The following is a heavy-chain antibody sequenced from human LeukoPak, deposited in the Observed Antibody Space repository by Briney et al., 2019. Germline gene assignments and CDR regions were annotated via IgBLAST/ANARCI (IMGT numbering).Heavy chain of an antibody. V-gene: IGHV3-74*01. CDR3: ARGWAVDY. D-gene: IGHD1-26*01. CDR2: INSDGSST. J-gene: IGHJ4*01. CDR1: GCTFSSYW. Sequence: GGSLRLSCAASGCTFSSYWRKWVRQAPGKGLVWVSRINSDGSSTGYADSVEGRFTISRDNAKNTLYLQMNSLRAEDTAVYYCARGWAVDYWGQGTLVTVSS.